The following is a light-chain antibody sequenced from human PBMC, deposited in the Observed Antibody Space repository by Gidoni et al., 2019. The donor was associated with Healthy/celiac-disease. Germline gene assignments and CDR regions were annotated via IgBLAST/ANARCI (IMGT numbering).Light chain of an antibody. CDR1: QSISNY. CDR3: QQSYSTPLFT. V-gene: IGKV1-39*01. CDR2: AAS. Sequence: DVQMTQSPSSLSASVGDRVTITCRASQSISNYLNWYQQKPGKAPNLLIYAASSLQSGVPSRFSGSGSGTDFTLTISSLQPEDFATYYCQQSYSTPLFTFXPXTKVDIK. J-gene: IGKJ3*01.